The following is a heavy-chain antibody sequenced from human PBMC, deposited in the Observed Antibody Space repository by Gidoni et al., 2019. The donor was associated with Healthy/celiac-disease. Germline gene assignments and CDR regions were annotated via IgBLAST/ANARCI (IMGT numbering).Heavy chain of an antibody. CDR1: GFTFSSHA. J-gene: IGHJ5*02. D-gene: IGHD5-12*01. CDR3: AKDPSYSGYEDWFDP. CDR2: SSGSGGST. Sequence: EVQLLKSGGGLVQPEGALKRSCAASGFTFSSHAMSWVRQAPGKGLEWVSASSGSGGSTYYADSVKGRFTISRDNSKNTLYLQMNSLRAEDTAVYYCAKDPSYSGYEDWFDPWGQGTLVTVSS. V-gene: IGHV3-23*01.